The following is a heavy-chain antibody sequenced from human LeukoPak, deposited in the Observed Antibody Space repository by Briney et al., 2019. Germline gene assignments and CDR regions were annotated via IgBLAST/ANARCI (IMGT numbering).Heavy chain of an antibody. J-gene: IGHJ4*02. Sequence: SVKVSCKASGGTFSSYAISWVRQAPGQGLEWMGGIIPIFGTANYAQKFQGRVTMTTDTSTSTAYMELRSLRSDDTAVYYCARGGGYLAFDYWGQGTLVTVSS. CDR1: GGTFSSYA. V-gene: IGHV1-69*05. D-gene: IGHD5-12*01. CDR2: IIPIFGTA. CDR3: ARGGGYLAFDY.